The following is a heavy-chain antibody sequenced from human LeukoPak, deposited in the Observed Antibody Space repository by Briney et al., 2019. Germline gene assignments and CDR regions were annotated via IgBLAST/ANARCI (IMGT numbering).Heavy chain of an antibody. Sequence: GESLKISCKGSGYSFASYWIAWVRQMPGKGLEWMGIIYPGDSDTRYSPSFQGQVTISTDKSISTAYLQWSSLKASDTAIYYCARQWGDCSSTSCYSAYWGQGTLVTVSS. V-gene: IGHV5-51*01. D-gene: IGHD2-2*01. CDR2: IYPGDSDT. CDR1: GYSFASYW. CDR3: ARQWGDCSSTSCYSAY. J-gene: IGHJ4*02.